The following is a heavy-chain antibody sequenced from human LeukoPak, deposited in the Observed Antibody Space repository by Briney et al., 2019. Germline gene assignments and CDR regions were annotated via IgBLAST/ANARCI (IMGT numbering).Heavy chain of an antibody. V-gene: IGHV4-39*07. CDR2: IYYSGST. CDR1: GGSISSSSYY. D-gene: IGHD2-15*01. Sequence: SETLSLTCTVSGGSISSSSYYWGWIRQPPGKGLEWIGSIYYSGSTYYNPSLESRVTISVDTSKNQFSLKLSSVTAADTAMYYCAKIGYCSGGSCYREYFQHWGQGTLVTVSS. CDR3: AKIGYCSGGSCYREYFQH. J-gene: IGHJ1*01.